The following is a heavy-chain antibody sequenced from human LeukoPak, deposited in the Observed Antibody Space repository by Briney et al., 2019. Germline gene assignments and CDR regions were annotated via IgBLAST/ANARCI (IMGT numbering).Heavy chain of an antibody. CDR1: GFTFSSYA. Sequence: GGSLRLSCAASGFTFSSYAMTWVRQAPGKGLEWLAGISYNGGSTYYTDSVKGRFTISRDNSKNTLYLQVNSLRAEDTAVYYCAKGSGIHHFNRFDPWGQGDLVTVSS. CDR3: AKGSGIHHFNRFDP. D-gene: IGHD1-26*01. V-gene: IGHV3-23*01. J-gene: IGHJ5*02. CDR2: ISYNGGST.